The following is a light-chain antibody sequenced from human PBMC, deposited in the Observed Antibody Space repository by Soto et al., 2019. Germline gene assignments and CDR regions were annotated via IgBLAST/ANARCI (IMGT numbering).Light chain of an antibody. CDR3: QQYGSSSYT. CDR1: QSVSSTY. V-gene: IGKV3-20*01. J-gene: IGKJ2*01. CDR2: GAS. Sequence: EIVLTQSPGTLSLSPGEIATLSCSASQSVSSTYLAWYQQKTGQAPRLLIYGASCRATGIPDRFSDSGSGTDFTLTISRLEHEDFAVYYCQQYGSSSYTFGQGTKLEIK.